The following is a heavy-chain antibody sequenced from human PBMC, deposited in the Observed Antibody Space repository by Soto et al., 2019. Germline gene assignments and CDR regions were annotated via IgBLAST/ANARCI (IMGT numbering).Heavy chain of an antibody. Sequence: EVQLLESGGGLVQPGGSLRLSCAASGFTFSSYAMSWVRQAPGKGLKWVSGISGSGGTTYYADSVKGRFTISRDNSKNTLYLQMNSLRAEGTAVYYCAKVDGSGSYYPFDYWGQGTLVTVSS. D-gene: IGHD3-10*01. CDR2: ISGSGGTT. CDR1: GFTFSSYA. CDR3: AKVDGSGSYYPFDY. V-gene: IGHV3-23*01. J-gene: IGHJ4*02.